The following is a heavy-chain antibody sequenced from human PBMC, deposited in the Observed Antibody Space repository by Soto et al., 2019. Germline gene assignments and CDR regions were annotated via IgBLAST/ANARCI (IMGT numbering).Heavy chain of an antibody. Sequence: SVKVSCKASGGTFSSYAISWVRQAPGQGLEWMGGIIPIFGTANYAQKFQGRVTITADESTSTAYMELSSLRSEDTAVYYCARDITMVRGVIGGVAPQFDYWGQGTLVTVSS. CDR2: IIPIFGTA. D-gene: IGHD3-10*01. V-gene: IGHV1-69*13. CDR3: ARDITMVRGVIGGVAPQFDY. J-gene: IGHJ4*02. CDR1: GGTFSSYA.